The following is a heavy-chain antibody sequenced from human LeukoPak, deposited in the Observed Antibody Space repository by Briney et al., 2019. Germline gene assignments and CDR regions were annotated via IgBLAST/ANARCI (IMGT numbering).Heavy chain of an antibody. CDR3: ARQAIVVVPAAHDY. D-gene: IGHD2-2*01. J-gene: IGHJ4*02. CDR2: IYYSGST. V-gene: IGHV4-59*08. Sequence: PSETLSLTCTVSGGSISSYYWSWIRQPPGKGLEWIGYIYYSGSTNYNPSLKSRVTISVDTSKNQFSLKLSSVTAADTAVYYCARQAIVVVPAAHDYWGQGTLVTVSS. CDR1: GGSISSYY.